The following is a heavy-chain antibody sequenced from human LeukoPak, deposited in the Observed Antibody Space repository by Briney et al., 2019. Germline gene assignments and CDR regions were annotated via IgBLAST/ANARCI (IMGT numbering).Heavy chain of an antibody. J-gene: IGHJ6*02. CDR3: AKEGSYVLWFGELLSRYGMDV. D-gene: IGHD3-10*01. Sequence: GGSLRLSCAASGFTFSSYAMSWVRQAPGKGLEWVSAISGSGGSTYYADSVKGRFTISRDNSKNTLYLQMNSLRAEDTAVYYCAKEGSYVLWFGELLSRYGMDVWGQGTTVTVSS. CDR2: ISGSGGST. CDR1: GFTFSSYA. V-gene: IGHV3-23*01.